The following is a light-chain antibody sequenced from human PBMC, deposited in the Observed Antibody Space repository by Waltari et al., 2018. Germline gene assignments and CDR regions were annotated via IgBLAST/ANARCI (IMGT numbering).Light chain of an antibody. Sequence: QSALTQPASVSGSPGQSITISCTGTSSDVGNYNLVSWYQQYPGKAPKVMIYDDNRLPSRVSDRFSGSKSGNTASLTSSGVQAEDEADYYCCSYAGSYTWVFGGGTKLTVL. J-gene: IGLJ3*02. CDR3: CSYAGSYTWV. CDR2: DDN. CDR1: SSDVGNYNL. V-gene: IGLV2-23*01.